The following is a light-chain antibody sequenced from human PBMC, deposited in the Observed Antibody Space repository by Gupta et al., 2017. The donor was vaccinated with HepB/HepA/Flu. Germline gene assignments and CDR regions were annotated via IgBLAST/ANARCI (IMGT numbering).Light chain of an antibody. V-gene: IGKV3-11*01. CDR3: QQRSNWPWT. CDR2: DAS. Sequence: LVSTQSPATLSLSPGERSTLSCRASQSVSSYLDWYKQKPGQAPRLLIYDASNRATGIPARCSGSGSGTDFTLTISSLEPEDFAVYYCQQRSNWPWTFGQGTKVEIK. CDR1: QSVSSY. J-gene: IGKJ1*01.